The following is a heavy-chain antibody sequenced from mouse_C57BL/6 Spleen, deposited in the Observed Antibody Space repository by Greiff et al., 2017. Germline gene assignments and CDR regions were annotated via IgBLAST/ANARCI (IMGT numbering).Heavy chain of an antibody. CDR1: GYAFSSYW. V-gene: IGHV1-80*01. CDR3: VLRRGYAMDY. CDR2: IYPGDGDT. Sequence: VKLQESGAELVKPGASVKISCKASGYAFSSYWMNWVKQRPGKGLEWIGQIYPGDGDTNYNGKFKGKATLTADKSSSTAYMQLSSLTSEDSAVYFCVLRRGYAMDYWGQGTSVTVSS. D-gene: IGHD1-1*01. J-gene: IGHJ4*01.